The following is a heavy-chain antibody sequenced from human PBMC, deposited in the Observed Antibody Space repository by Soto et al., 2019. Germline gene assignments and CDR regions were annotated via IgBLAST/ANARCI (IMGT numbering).Heavy chain of an antibody. Sequence: QVQLVQSGAEVKKPGSSVKVSCKASGGTFSSYAISWVRQAPGHGLEWMGGIIPIFGTANYAQKFQGRVTITADKSTSTAYMELSSLRSEDTAVYYCASEDCSGGSCYLDYWGQGTLVTVSS. V-gene: IGHV1-69*06. J-gene: IGHJ4*02. CDR2: IIPIFGTA. CDR3: ASEDCSGGSCYLDY. D-gene: IGHD2-15*01. CDR1: GGTFSSYA.